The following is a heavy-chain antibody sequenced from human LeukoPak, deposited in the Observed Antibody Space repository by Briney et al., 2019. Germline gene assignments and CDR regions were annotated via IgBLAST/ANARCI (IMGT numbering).Heavy chain of an antibody. V-gene: IGHV4-34*01. J-gene: IGHJ5*02. CDR3: ARRGTPTYYYDSSGDNWFDP. D-gene: IGHD3-22*01. CDR1: GGSYSGYY. Sequence: SETLSLTCAVYGGSYSGYYWSCIRQPPGKGLEWIGEINHSGSTSYNPFRKSRVTISVDTSKNQFSLTLSSVTAADTAVYYCARRGTPTYYYDSSGDNWFDPWGQGTLVTASS. CDR2: INHSGST.